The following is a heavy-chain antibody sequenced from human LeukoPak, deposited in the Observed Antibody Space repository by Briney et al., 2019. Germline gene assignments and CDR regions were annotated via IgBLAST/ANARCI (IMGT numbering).Heavy chain of an antibody. Sequence: GGSLRLSCAASGFSLNIFDMNWVRQAPGKGLEWISYISRSSDTVFYAESVKGRFIISKDNAQKSLFLQMNSLRAEDSAVYYCARDDADYYAGMDVWGEGTTVTVSS. CDR2: ISRSSDTV. V-gene: IGHV3-48*04. CDR1: GFSLNIFD. CDR3: ARDDADYYAGMDV. J-gene: IGHJ6*04. D-gene: IGHD6-25*01.